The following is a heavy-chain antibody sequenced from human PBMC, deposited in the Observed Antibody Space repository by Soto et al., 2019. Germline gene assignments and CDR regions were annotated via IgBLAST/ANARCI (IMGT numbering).Heavy chain of an antibody. CDR1: GFTFSSYG. Sequence: QVQLVESGGGVVQPGRSLRLSCAASGFTFSSYGMHWVRQAPGKGLEWVAVIWYDGSNKYYADSVKGRFTISRDNSKNTLYLQMNSLRAEDTAVYYCAREYCSGGSCYPLGYWGQGTLVTVSS. V-gene: IGHV3-33*01. D-gene: IGHD2-15*01. CDR2: IWYDGSNK. CDR3: AREYCSGGSCYPLGY. J-gene: IGHJ4*02.